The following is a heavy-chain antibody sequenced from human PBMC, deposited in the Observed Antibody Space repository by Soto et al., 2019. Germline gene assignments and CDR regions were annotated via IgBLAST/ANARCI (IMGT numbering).Heavy chain of an antibody. V-gene: IGHV3-23*01. D-gene: IGHD3-3*01. Sequence: GGSLRLSCAASGFTFSSYAMSWVRQAPGKGLEWVSAISGSGGSTYYADSVKSRFTISRDNSKNTLYLQMNSLRAEDTAVYYCAKTLDGWSGYYSVFDPWGQGTLVTVSS. CDR3: AKTLDGWSGYYSVFDP. J-gene: IGHJ5*02. CDR1: GFTFSSYA. CDR2: ISGSGGST.